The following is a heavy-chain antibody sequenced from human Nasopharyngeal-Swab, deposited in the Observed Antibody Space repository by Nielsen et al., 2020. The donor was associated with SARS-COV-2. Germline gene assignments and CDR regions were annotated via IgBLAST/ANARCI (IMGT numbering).Heavy chain of an antibody. CDR1: GFTFSSYW. Sequence: GESLKISCAASGFTFSSYWMSWVRQAPGKGLEWVANIKQDGSEKYYVDSVKGRFTISRDNAKNSLYLQMNSLRAEDTALYYCAIHDSGSYWDYWGQGTLVTVSS. CDR2: IKQDGSEK. V-gene: IGHV3-7*03. J-gene: IGHJ4*02. CDR3: AIHDSGSYWDY. D-gene: IGHD1-26*01.